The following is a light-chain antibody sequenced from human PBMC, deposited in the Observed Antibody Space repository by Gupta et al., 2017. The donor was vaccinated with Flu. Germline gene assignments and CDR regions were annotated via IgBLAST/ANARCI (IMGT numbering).Light chain of an antibody. Sequence: VRLTCTLSSGHSSYINAWHQQQPGKAPRYLIMLESSGTYNRGIGVPYRFSSSSSGAALTLTISHLQSEDESYYFSENWNSNTQVFGGGTKLTVL. J-gene: IGLJ3*02. V-gene: IGLV4-60*03. CDR3: ENWNSNTQV. CDR2: LESSGTY. CDR1: SGHSSYI.